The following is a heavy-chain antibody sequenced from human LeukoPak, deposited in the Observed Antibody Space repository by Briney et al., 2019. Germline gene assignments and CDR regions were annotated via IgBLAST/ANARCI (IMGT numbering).Heavy chain of an antibody. D-gene: IGHD3-22*01. CDR3: APHSSGYLFDY. CDR2: ISGSGGST. V-gene: IGHV3-23*01. J-gene: IGHJ4*02. Sequence: GGSLRLSCAASGFTFSSYGMSWVRQAPGKGLEWVSDISGSGGSTYYADSVKGRFTISRDNAKNSLYLQMNSLRAEDTAVYYCAPHSSGYLFDYWGQGTLVTVSS. CDR1: GFTFSSYG.